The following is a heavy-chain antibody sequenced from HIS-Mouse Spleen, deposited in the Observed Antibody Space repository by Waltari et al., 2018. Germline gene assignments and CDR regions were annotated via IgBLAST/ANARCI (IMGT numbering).Heavy chain of an antibody. V-gene: IGHV1-69*04. D-gene: IGHD6-13*01. CDR1: GGTFSSYA. CDR2: IIPILGIA. J-gene: IGHJ3*02. Sequence: QVQLVQSGAEVKKPGSSVKVYCKDSGGTFSSYANSGVRRAAGQGLEWMGRIIPILGIANYAQKFQGRVTITADKSTSTAYMELSSLRSEDTAVYYCARHPEIAAAVGAFDIWGQGTMVTVSS. CDR3: ARHPEIAAAVGAFDI.